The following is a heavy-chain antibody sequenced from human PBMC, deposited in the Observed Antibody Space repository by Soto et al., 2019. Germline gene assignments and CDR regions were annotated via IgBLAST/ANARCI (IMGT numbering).Heavy chain of an antibody. V-gene: IGHV3-30*18. D-gene: IGHD6-19*01. CDR2: ISYDGTYK. CDR3: AKDSGWYVNYYGMDV. Sequence: QVQLVESGGGVVQPGRSLRLSCAASGFTFSDYGMHWVRQAPGKGLEWVAVISYDGTYKYYVDSVKGRFTISRDNSKNTLCVQMNSLSAEDTAVYYCAKDSGWYVNYYGMDVWGQGTTVTVSS. J-gene: IGHJ6*02. CDR1: GFTFSDYG.